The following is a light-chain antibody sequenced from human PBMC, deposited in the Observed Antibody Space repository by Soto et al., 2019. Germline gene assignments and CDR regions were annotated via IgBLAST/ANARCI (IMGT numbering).Light chain of an antibody. CDR2: GAS. CDR1: QSVSSSY. V-gene: IGKV3-20*01. J-gene: IGKJ2*01. Sequence: EIVLTQSPGTLSLSPGERATLSCRASQSVSSSYLAWYQQKPGQAPRLLIYGASSRATGIPDRFSGSGSGTDFTLKISRVEAEDVGVYYCMQGLQLPLTFGQGTKLEIK. CDR3: MQGLQLPLT.